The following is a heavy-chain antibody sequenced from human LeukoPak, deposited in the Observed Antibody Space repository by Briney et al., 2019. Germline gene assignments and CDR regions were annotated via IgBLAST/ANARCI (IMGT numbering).Heavy chain of an antibody. CDR2: INPNSGGT. CDR1: GYTFTGYY. Sequence: LGASVKVSCKASGYTFTGYYMHWVRQAPGQGLEWMGWINPNSGGTNYAQKFQGRVTMTTDTSTSTAYMELRSLRSDDTAVYYCARWMIVVAPYYYYYMDVWGKGTTVTVSS. V-gene: IGHV1-2*02. CDR3: ARWMIVVAPYYYYYMDV. J-gene: IGHJ6*03. D-gene: IGHD3-22*01.